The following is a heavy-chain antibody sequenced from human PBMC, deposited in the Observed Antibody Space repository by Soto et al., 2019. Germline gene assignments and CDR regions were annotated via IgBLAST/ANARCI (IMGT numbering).Heavy chain of an antibody. CDR1: GVTFRSYW. Sequence: GGSLRLSCAASGVTFRSYWMLWVRQAPGKGLVWDSRIKSDGSSTSYADSVKGRFTISRDNAKNTLYLQMNSLGAEDTAMYYCARVIYGDPNWFDPWGQGTLVTVSS. V-gene: IGHV3-74*01. CDR3: ARVIYGDPNWFDP. D-gene: IGHD4-17*01. J-gene: IGHJ5*02. CDR2: IKSDGSST.